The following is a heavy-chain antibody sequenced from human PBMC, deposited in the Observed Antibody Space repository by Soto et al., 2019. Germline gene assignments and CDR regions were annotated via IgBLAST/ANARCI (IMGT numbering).Heavy chain of an antibody. J-gene: IGHJ4*02. Sequence: SQTLSLTCAMSVDSVSSNSAAWNWIMQSPSRGLEWLGRTYYRSKWYNDYAVSVKSRITINPDTSKNQFSLQLNSVTPEDTAVYYCASSDTAMGSFDYWGQGTLVTV. CDR1: VDSVSSNSAA. CDR3: ASSDTAMGSFDY. D-gene: IGHD5-18*01. CDR2: TYYRSKWYN. V-gene: IGHV6-1*01.